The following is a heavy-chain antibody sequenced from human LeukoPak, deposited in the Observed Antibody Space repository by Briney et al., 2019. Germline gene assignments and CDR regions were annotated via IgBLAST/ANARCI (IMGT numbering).Heavy chain of an antibody. CDR3: ARRRDDCSNYGFDY. Sequence: SETLSLTCTVSGGSISSYYWSWIRQPPGKGLEWIGYIYNSGSTNYNPSLKSRVTISVDTSKNQFSLKLSSVTAADTAVYYCARRRDDCSNYGFDYWGQGTLVTVSS. D-gene: IGHD4-11*01. CDR2: IYNSGST. CDR1: GGSISSYY. V-gene: IGHV4-59*08. J-gene: IGHJ4*02.